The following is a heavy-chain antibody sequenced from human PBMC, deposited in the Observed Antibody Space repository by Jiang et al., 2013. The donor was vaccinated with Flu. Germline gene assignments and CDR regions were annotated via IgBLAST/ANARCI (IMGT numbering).Heavy chain of an antibody. CDR3: ARSDSGAPEYFQH. J-gene: IGHJ1*01. V-gene: IGHV4-39*07. D-gene: IGHD1-26*01. CDR2: IYYSGNT. Sequence: GSGLVKPSETLSLTCTVSGGSISSSSYYWGWIRQPPGKGLEWIGSIYYSGNTYSNPSLKSRVTISVDTSKNQFSLKLSSVTAADTAVYYCARSDSGAPEYFQHWGQGTLVTGLL. CDR1: GGSISSSSYY.